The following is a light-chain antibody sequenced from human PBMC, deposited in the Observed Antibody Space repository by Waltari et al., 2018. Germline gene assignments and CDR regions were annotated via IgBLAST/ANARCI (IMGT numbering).Light chain of an antibody. Sequence: DIQMTQSPSSLSASVGDRCTITCRASQDIKMYLLWYQQRPGRAPRLLIHAASRLYNGVPSRFSGGGSGTDFSLTINGLEPEDSAIYYCLQSYNLPPTFGQGAKLEI. J-gene: IGKJ2*01. V-gene: IGKV1-39*01. CDR1: QDIKMY. CDR3: LQSYNLPPT. CDR2: AAS.